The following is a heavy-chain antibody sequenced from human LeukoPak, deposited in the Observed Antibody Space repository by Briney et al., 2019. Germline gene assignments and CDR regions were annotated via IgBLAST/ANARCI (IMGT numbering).Heavy chain of an antibody. J-gene: IGHJ4*02. D-gene: IGHD2-8*01. CDR3: AIDRVSNGQRHFDY. CDR2: LSDTGGDT. V-gene: IGHV3-23*01. CDR1: GFSFSIFA. Sequence: GSLRLSCAGSGFSFSIFAMTWVRQAPGKGLEWVSALSDTGGDTYYAGSVKGRFTISRDNSKNTLFLQMNSLRADDTAVYYCAIDRVSNGQRHFDYWGQGTLVSVSS.